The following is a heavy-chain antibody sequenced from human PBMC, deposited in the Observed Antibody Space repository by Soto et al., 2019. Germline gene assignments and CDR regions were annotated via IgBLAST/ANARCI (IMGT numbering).Heavy chain of an antibody. CDR3: ASETSGYYYYGIDV. CDR2: ISSSSTYI. V-gene: IGHV3-21*01. J-gene: IGHJ6*02. D-gene: IGHD3-10*01. Sequence: EVQLVESGGGLVKPGGSLRLSCAASGFTSSSYSMDWVRQAPGKGLEWVSSISSSSTYIHYADSVKGRFTISRANAKNSLYLRMKSVSADYTAVYDCASETSGYYYYGIDVWSQGTTVAVSS. CDR1: GFTSSSYS.